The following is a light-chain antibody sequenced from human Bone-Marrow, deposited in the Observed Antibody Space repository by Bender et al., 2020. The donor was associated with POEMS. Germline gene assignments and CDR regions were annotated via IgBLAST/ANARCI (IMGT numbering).Light chain of an antibody. CDR3: QVWDNSIDHWG. J-gene: IGLJ3*02. CDR1: NIGSKS. Sequence: SYVLTQPPSVSVAPGQTARITCEGNNIGSKSVHWYQQKPGQAPVLVVYDDSDRPSGIPERFSGSKSGNTATLTISGVEAGDEADYYCQVWDNSIDHWGFGGRTKLPVL. CDR2: DDS. V-gene: IGLV3-21*02.